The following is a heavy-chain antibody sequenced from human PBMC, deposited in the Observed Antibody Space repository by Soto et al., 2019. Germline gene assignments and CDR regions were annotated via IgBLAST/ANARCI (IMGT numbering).Heavy chain of an antibody. J-gene: IGHJ3*01. V-gene: IGHV3-53*01. D-gene: IGHD1-1*01. Sequence: QLVESGGGLIQPRESLRLSCAAFGFTISGKKYVAWVRQSPGKRLEWVSALYDLDGSFYTASVKGRFTTSSDSSKTTVYLQMNDLRPDDTAVYYCATWHEREHAYDVWGQGTTVTVSS. CDR3: ATWHEREHAYDV. CDR2: LYDLDGS. CDR1: GFTISGKKY.